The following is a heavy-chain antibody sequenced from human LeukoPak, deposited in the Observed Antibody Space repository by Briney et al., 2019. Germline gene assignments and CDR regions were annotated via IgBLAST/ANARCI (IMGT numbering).Heavy chain of an antibody. D-gene: IGHD5-18*01. CDR2: ISSSSSYI. J-gene: IGHJ4*02. V-gene: IGHV3-21*01. CDR3: ARDLAIQLWTRPYDY. CDR1: GFTFNSYS. Sequence: PGGSLRLSCAASGFTFNSYSMNWVRQAPGKGLEWVSSISSSSSYIYYADSVKGRFTISRDNAKNSLYLQMNSLRAEDTAVYYCARDLAIQLWTRPYDYWGQGALVTVSS.